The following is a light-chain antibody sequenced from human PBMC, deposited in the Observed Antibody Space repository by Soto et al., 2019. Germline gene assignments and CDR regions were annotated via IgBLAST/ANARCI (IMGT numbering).Light chain of an antibody. CDR2: DAS. CDR3: QQRGNWPS. CDR1: QNIRSS. V-gene: IGKV3-11*01. Sequence: EVVMTQSPASLSASPGERVTLSCRASQNIRSSLAWYQQRPGQAPRLLIYDASTRATGIPPRFSGGGSGTEFTVTISSLEPEDFAVYYCQQRGNWPSFGGGTKVDIK. J-gene: IGKJ4*01.